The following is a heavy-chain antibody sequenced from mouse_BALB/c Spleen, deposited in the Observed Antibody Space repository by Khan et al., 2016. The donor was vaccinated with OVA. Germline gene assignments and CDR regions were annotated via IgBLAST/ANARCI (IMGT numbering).Heavy chain of an antibody. D-gene: IGHD2-12*01. CDR1: GFSLSRYN. Sequence: QVQLQESGPGLVAPSQSLSITCTVSGFSLSRYNIHWVRQPPGKGLEWLGMIWGGGGTDYNSTLKSRLSISKDNSKSQVFLKMNSLQTDDTAMYXCARAYYSSAGYYAMDDWGQGTSVTVSS. J-gene: IGHJ4*01. CDR3: ARAYYSSAGYYAMDD. CDR2: IWGGGGT. V-gene: IGHV2-6-4*01.